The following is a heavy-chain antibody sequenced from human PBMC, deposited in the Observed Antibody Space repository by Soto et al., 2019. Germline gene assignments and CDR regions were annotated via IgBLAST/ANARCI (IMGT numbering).Heavy chain of an antibody. CDR2: ISDSGDRT. V-gene: IGHV3-23*01. CDR3: IKGGWLDY. Sequence: EVHLLESGGGLVQPGXSLRLACAASEFTFSIFDMSWVRQAPGKGLEWVSMISDSGDRTYYAGSVRGRFTMSRDNSKNTVYLQMDSLRAEDTAVYYCIKGGWLDYWGQGTLVTVYS. D-gene: IGHD5-12*01. J-gene: IGHJ4*02. CDR1: EFTFSIFD.